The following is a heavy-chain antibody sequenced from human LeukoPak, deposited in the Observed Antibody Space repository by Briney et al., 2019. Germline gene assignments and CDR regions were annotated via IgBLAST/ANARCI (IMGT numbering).Heavy chain of an antibody. D-gene: IGHD4/OR15-4a*01. CDR3: ARGNEYGDF. CDR1: GFTLSDYY. CDR2: ISGSDNTI. Sequence: KPGGSLRLSCAASGFTLSDYYMSWIRRAPGKGLEWLSYISGSDNTIYYADSVKGRFTISRDNAKNSLYLQMSSLRAEDTAVYYCARGNEYGDFWGQGTLVTVSS. V-gene: IGHV3-11*01. J-gene: IGHJ4*02.